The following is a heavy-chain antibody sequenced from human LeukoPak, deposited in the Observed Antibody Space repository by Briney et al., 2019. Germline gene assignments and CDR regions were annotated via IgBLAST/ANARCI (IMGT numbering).Heavy chain of an antibody. Sequence: PSETLSLTCTVSGGSISSYYWSWIRQPPGKGLEWIGYIYYSGSTNYNPSLKSRVTISVDTSKNQFSLKLSSVTAADTAVYYCARESPEYYDSSGYYNLSWYFDLWGRGTLVTVSS. CDR3: ARESPEYYDSSGYYNLSWYFDL. D-gene: IGHD3-22*01. J-gene: IGHJ2*01. V-gene: IGHV4-59*01. CDR2: IYYSGST. CDR1: GGSISSYY.